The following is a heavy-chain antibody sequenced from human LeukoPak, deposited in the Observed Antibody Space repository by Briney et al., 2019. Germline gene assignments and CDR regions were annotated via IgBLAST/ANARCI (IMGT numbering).Heavy chain of an antibody. CDR1: GYTLTELS. V-gene: IGHV1-24*01. Sequence: ASVKVSCKVSGYTLTELSMHWVRQAPGKELAWMGGFHPEDGETIYAQKFQGRVTMTEDTSTDTAYMELSSLRSEDTAAYYCATELATVTTIARHYWGQGTLVTVSS. J-gene: IGHJ4*02. CDR3: ATELATVTTIARHY. CDR2: FHPEDGET. D-gene: IGHD4-17*01.